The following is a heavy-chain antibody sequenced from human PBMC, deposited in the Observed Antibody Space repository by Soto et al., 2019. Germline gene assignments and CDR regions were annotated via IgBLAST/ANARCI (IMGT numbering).Heavy chain of an antibody. CDR2: ISGSGGST. CDR1: GFTFNNYA. D-gene: IGHD2-8*01. V-gene: IGHV3-23*01. Sequence: EVQLLESGGGLVQPGGSLRLSCAASGFTFNNYAMSWVRQAPGKGLEWVSAISGSGGSTHYADSVKGRFTISRDNSKNTLCLQMNSLRAEDTAVYHCAKLASGHYCTNGVCLLYYCDYWGQGAQVTVSS. CDR3: AKLASGHYCTNGVCLLYYCDY. J-gene: IGHJ4*02.